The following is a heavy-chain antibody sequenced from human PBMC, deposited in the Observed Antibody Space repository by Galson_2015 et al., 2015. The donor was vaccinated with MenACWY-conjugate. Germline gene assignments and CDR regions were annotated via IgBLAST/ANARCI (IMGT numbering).Heavy chain of an antibody. V-gene: IGHV3-74*03. D-gene: IGHD6-19*01. J-gene: IGHJ6*02. CDR2: ICAGGISI. CDR3: VRGSSGWRGMDI. Sequence: SLRLSCAASGFAFSNYCMHWVRQAPGKGLECVSRICAGGISIMYGDSVRGRFTISRDDAENTLYLQMDSLRADDTAVYFCVRGSSGWRGMDIWGQGTTV. CDR1: GFAFSNYC.